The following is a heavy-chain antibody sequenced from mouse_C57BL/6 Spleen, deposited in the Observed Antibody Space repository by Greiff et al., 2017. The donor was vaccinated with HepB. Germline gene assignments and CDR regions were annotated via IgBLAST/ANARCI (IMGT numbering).Heavy chain of an antibody. CDR2: ISYDGSN. D-gene: IGHD2-4*01. CDR1: GYSITSGYY. J-gene: IGHJ3*01. V-gene: IGHV3-6*01. Sequence: EVKLMESGPGLVKPSQSLSLTCSVTGYSITSGYYWNWIRQFPGNKLEWMGYISYDGSNNYNPSLKNRISITRDTSKNQFFLKLNSVTTEDTATYYCARERDYALAYWGQGTLVTVSA. CDR3: ARERDYALAY.